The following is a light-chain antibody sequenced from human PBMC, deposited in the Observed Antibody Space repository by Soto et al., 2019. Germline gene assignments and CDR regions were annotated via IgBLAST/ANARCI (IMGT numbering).Light chain of an antibody. J-gene: IGKJ4*01. Sequence: DIQLTQSPSFLSASVGDRVTITCRASQDISSNLAWYQQKPGKAPKLLIYAASTLQSGVPSGFGGSGSGTDFTLTITSLQPEDFATYYCQQVKTYPLTFGGGTKVEIK. CDR1: QDISSN. V-gene: IGKV1-9*01. CDR3: QQVKTYPLT. CDR2: AAS.